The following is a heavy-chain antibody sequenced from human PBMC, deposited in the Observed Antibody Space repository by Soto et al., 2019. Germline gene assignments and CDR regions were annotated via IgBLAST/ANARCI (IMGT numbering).Heavy chain of an antibody. CDR3: ARGGYSYGFGGTFDP. J-gene: IGHJ5*02. D-gene: IGHD5-18*01. Sequence: KPSETLSLTCTVSGGSISSGGYYWSWIRQPPGKGLEWIGYIYYSGSTNYNPSLKSRVTISVDTSKNQFSLKLSSVTAADTAVYYCARGGYSYGFGGTFDPWGQGTLVTVSS. CDR1: GGSISSGGYY. CDR2: IYYSGST. V-gene: IGHV4-61*08.